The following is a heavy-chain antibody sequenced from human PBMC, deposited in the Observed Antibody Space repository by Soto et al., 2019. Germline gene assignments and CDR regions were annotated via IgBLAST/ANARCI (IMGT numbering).Heavy chain of an antibody. J-gene: IGHJ5*02. D-gene: IGHD3-22*01. V-gene: IGHV3-64D*06. CDR2: ISSNGGST. Sequence: LRLSCSASGFTFSSYAMHWVRQAPGKGLEYVSAISSNGGSTYYADSVKGRFTISRDNSKNTLYLQMSSLRAEDTAVYYCVKARSSYDRWFDPWGQGTLVTVSS. CDR3: VKARSSYDRWFDP. CDR1: GFTFSSYA.